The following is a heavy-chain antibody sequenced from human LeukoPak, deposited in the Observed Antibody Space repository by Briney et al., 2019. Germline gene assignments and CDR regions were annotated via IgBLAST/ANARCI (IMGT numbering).Heavy chain of an antibody. D-gene: IGHD6-13*01. Sequence: KPSETLSLTCAVYGGSFSGYYWSWIRQPPGKGLEWTGEINHSGSTNYNPSLKSRVTISVDTSKNQFSLKLSSVTAADTAVYYCARDSRFIYYYYMDVWGKGTTVTVSS. CDR3: ARDSRFIYYYYMDV. CDR2: INHSGST. V-gene: IGHV4-34*01. CDR1: GGSFSGYY. J-gene: IGHJ6*03.